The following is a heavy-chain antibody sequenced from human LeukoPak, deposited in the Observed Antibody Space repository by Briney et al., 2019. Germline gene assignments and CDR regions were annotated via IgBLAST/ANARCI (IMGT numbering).Heavy chain of an antibody. CDR2: INPISGVT. V-gene: IGHV1-2*02. CDR3: ARKVVYNYGYYYDY. J-gene: IGHJ4*02. Sequence: ASVKVSCKASGYTFTGYYMHWVRQAPGQGLEWMGWINPISGVTKYAQKFQGRVTMTRDTSISTAYMELSGLRSDDMAMYYCARKVVYNYGYYYDYWGQGTLVTVSS. D-gene: IGHD5-18*01. CDR1: GYTFTGYY.